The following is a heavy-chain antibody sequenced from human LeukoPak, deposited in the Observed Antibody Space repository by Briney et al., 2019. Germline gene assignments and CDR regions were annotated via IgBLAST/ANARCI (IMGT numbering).Heavy chain of an antibody. CDR2: IRFDGSIK. J-gene: IGHJ4*02. Sequence: GGSLRLSCAASGFTFSSYGMHWVRQAPGKGLEWVAFIRFDGSIKYYADSVKGRFTISRDNAKNSLYLQMNSLRAEDTAVYYCARGWDGYNDFDYWGQGTLVTVSS. CDR1: GFTFSSYG. CDR3: ARGWDGYNDFDY. V-gene: IGHV3-30*02. D-gene: IGHD5-24*01.